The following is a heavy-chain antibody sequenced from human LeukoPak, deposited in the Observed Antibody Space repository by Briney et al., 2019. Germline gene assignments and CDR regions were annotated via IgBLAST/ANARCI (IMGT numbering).Heavy chain of an antibody. V-gene: IGHV3-21*01. D-gene: IGHD3-3*01. CDR2: ISSSSSYI. Sequence: PGGSLRLSCAASGFTFSDYYMNWVRQAPGKGLEWVSSISSSSSYIYYADSVKGRFTISRDNAKYSLYLQMNSLRAEDTAVYYCARDAVLVLTIFGVVILTRILRKSHFDYWGQGTLVTVSS. J-gene: IGHJ4*02. CDR1: GFTFSDYY. CDR3: ARDAVLVLTIFGVVILTRILRKSHFDY.